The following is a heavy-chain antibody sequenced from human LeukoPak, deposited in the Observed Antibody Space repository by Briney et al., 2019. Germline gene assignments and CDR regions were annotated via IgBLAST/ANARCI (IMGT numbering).Heavy chain of an antibody. CDR3: WREELRRIYYDSSGYFDY. J-gene: IGHJ4*01. D-gene: IGHD3-22*01. V-gene: IGHV1-18*01. CDR1: GYTFTISG. CDR2: ISAHNGNT. Sequence: ASVKVSSKASGYTFTISGISWVRQAPGQGLEWMGWISAHNGNTNYAQKLQGRVTMTTDTSTSTAYMELRSLRSDCTLGYYCWREELRRIYYDSSGYFDYWGQGTLVTVSS.